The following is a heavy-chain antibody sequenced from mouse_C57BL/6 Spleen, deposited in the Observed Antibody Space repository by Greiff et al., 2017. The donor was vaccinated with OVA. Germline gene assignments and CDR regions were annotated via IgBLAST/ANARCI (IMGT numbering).Heavy chain of an antibody. J-gene: IGHJ4*01. CDR2: ISSGSSTI. CDR1: GFTFSDYG. CDR3: ARDGYDAGAMDY. Sequence: DVKLVESGGGLVKPGGSLKLSCAASGFTFSDYGMHWVRQAPEKGLEWVAYISSGSSTIYYADTVKGRFTISRDNAKNTLFLQMTSLRSEDTAMYYCARDGYDAGAMDYWGQGTSVTVSS. V-gene: IGHV5-17*01. D-gene: IGHD2-2*01.